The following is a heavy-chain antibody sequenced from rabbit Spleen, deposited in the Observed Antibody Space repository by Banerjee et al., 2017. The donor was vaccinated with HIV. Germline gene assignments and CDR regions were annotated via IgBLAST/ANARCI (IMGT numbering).Heavy chain of an antibody. J-gene: IGHJ4*01. CDR1: GFSFSSSYW. CDR2: IYTGGGT. Sequence: QEQLEESGGDLVKPEGSLTLTCTASGFSFSSSYWICWVRQAPGKGLEWIACIYTGGGTYYASWAKGRFTISKTSSTTVTLQMTRLTAADTATYFCARDSGSNAYIDVYFNLWGQGTLVTVS. D-gene: IGHD4-2*01. V-gene: IGHV1S45*01. CDR3: ARDSGSNAYIDVYFNL.